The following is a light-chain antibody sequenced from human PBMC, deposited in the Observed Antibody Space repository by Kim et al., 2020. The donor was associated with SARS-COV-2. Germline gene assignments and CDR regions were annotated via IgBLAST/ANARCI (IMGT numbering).Light chain of an antibody. Sequence: SITFSYTGTRSAVGGFNYVSWYQQTQAKAPKLIIFDATKRPSGVSNRFSGSKSGNTASLTISGLQAEDEADYYCSSYTASSTFVFGTGTKVTVL. CDR2: DAT. J-gene: IGLJ1*01. V-gene: IGLV2-14*04. CDR1: RSAVGGFNY. CDR3: SSYTASSTFV.